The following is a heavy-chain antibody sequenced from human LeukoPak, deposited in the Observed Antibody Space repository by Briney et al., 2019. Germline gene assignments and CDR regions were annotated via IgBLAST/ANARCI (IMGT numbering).Heavy chain of an antibody. CDR3: TVLGYCSGGSCYSVDY. CDR1: GYTFTSYD. CDR2: MNPNSGNT. J-gene: IGHJ4*02. Sequence: ASVKVSCKASGYTFTSYDTNWVRQATGQGLEWMGWMNPNSGNTGYAQKFQGRVTMTRNTPISTAYMELSSLRSEDTAVYYCTVLGYCSGGSCYSVDYWGQGTLVTVSS. V-gene: IGHV1-8*01. D-gene: IGHD2-15*01.